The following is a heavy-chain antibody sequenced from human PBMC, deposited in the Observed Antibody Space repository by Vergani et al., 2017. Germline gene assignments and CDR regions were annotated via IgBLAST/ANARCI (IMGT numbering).Heavy chain of an antibody. Sequence: QLQLQESGPGLLKPSETLSLTCSVSGTSISGSSDYWGWIRQRPGKGLEWIGYIHNSGSTYYKPSLESRLTLSLDTSKNQFSLKLSSVTAADTAVYYCATDRQKNYFYFYMDVWGKGTTVTVSS. CDR2: IHNSGST. V-gene: IGHV4-31*02. CDR3: ATDRQKNYFYFYMDV. CDR1: GTSISGSSDY. J-gene: IGHJ6*03.